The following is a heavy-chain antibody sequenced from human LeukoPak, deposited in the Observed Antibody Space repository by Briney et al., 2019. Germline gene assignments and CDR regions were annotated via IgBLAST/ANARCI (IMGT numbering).Heavy chain of an antibody. D-gene: IGHD3-3*01. CDR2: ISGSGGDT. Sequence: GKSLRLSCAASALIFSSYAMSWVRQAPGKGLEWVSAISGSGGDTYYADSVKGRFIISRDNSKNTLYLQMNSLRAEDTAVYYCATPAYYDFWSGYYYWGQGTLVTVSS. J-gene: IGHJ4*02. V-gene: IGHV3-23*01. CDR1: ALIFSSYA. CDR3: ATPAYYDFWSGYYY.